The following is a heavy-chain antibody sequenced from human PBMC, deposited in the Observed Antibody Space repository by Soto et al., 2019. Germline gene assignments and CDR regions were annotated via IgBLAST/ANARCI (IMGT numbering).Heavy chain of an antibody. J-gene: IGHJ6*03. Sequence: GGSLRLSCAASGFTFSSYAMSWVRQAPGKGLEWVSAISGSGGSTYYADSVKGRFTMSRDNAKNSLYLQMNILRAEDTAVYYCARIDIVSGGYKDYYYMDVWGKGTTVTVSS. CDR3: ARIDIVSGGYKDYYYMDV. CDR2: ISGSGGST. CDR1: GFTFSSYA. D-gene: IGHD3-10*01. V-gene: IGHV3-23*01.